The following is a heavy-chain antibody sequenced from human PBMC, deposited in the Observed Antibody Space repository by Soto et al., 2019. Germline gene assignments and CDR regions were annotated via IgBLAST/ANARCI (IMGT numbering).Heavy chain of an antibody. CDR1: GLTFSTYA. Sequence: EVHLLESGGDLVQPGGSLRLSCTASGLTFSTYAMSWVRQAPGPGLAWVSAIGGSGTGGRPYYADSVKGRFTISRDNSKNTVYLQMNSVRADDTAVYYCAKSPGGLDGYKSDYYGMDVWGQGTTVTVSS. V-gene: IGHV3-23*01. CDR3: AKSPGGLDGYKSDYYGMDV. CDR2: IGGSGTGGRP. J-gene: IGHJ6*02. D-gene: IGHD5-12*01.